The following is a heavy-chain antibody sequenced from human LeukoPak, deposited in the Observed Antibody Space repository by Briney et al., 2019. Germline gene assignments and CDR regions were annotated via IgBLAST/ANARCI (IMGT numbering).Heavy chain of an antibody. CDR1: GFAFSSYA. Sequence: GRSLRLSCAASGFAFSSYAMSWVRQAPGKGLEWVSAISGTGGSTYYADSVRGRFTISRDNSKNTLYLQMNSLRAEDTAVYYCAKEPHNYYDSSGYYNYFDYWGQGTLVTVSS. CDR3: AKEPHNYYDSSGYYNYFDY. CDR2: ISGTGGST. J-gene: IGHJ4*02. D-gene: IGHD3-22*01. V-gene: IGHV3-23*01.